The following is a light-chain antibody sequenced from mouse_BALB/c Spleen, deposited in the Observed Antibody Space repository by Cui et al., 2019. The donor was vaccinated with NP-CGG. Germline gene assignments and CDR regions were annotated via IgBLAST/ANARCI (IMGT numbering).Light chain of an antibody. J-gene: IGLJ1*01. CDR2: GTN. V-gene: IGLV1*01. CDR1: TGTVITSNY. Sequence: AVVTQESALTPLPGETVQPTCRSSTGTVITSNYANWVQEKPDHLLTGLIGGTNNRAQGVPARFSGSLIGDKAALTITGAQTEDEEIYFCALWYSNNWVFGGGTNLTVL. CDR3: ALWYSNNWV.